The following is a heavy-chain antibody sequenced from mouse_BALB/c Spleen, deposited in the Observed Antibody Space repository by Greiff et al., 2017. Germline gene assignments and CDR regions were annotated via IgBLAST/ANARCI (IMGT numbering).Heavy chain of an antibody. J-gene: IGHJ2*01. V-gene: IGHV5-9-4*01. CDR3: ARITTAYYFDY. CDR2: ISSGGSYT. D-gene: IGHD1-2*01. CDR1: GFTFSSYA. Sequence: EVKLVESGGGLVKPGGSLKLSCAASGFTFSSYAMSWVRQSPEKRLEWVAEISSGGSYTYYPDTVTGRFTISRDNAKNTLYLEMSSLRSEDTAMYYCARITTAYYFDYWGQGTTLTVSS.